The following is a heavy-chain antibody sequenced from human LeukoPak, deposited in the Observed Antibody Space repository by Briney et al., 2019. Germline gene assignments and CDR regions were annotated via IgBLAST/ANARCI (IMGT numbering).Heavy chain of an antibody. CDR3: ARGLRGVVVVPAAMGKGFDY. J-gene: IGHJ4*02. Sequence: SETLSLTCAVYGGSFRGYYWSWIRQPPGKGLEWIGEINHSGSTNYNPSLKSRVTISVDTSKTQFSLKLSSVTAADTAVYYCARGLRGVVVVPAAMGKGFDYWGQGTLVTVSS. D-gene: IGHD2-2*01. CDR2: INHSGST. V-gene: IGHV4-34*01. CDR1: GGSFRGYY.